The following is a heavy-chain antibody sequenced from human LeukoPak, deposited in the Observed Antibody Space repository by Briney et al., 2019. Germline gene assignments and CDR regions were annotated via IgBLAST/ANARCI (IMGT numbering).Heavy chain of an antibody. Sequence: GGSLRLSCAASGFTFSSYGMSWVRQAPGKGLEWVSAISGSGGSTYYADSVKGRFTISRDNSKNTLYLQMNSLRAEDAAVYYCAKGTMVRGFDYWGQGTLVTVSS. V-gene: IGHV3-23*01. J-gene: IGHJ4*02. D-gene: IGHD3-10*01. CDR1: GFTFSSYG. CDR3: AKGTMVRGFDY. CDR2: ISGSGGST.